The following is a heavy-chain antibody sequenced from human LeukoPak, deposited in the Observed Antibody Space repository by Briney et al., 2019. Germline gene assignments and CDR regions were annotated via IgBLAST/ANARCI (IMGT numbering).Heavy chain of an antibody. D-gene: IGHD1-26*01. J-gene: IGHJ4*02. V-gene: IGHV5-51*01. CDR1: GYSFTSYW. CDR2: IYPGDSDT. Sequence: VESLKISFKGSGYSFTSYWIGWVRQMPGKGLELIGIIYPGDSDTRYSTSFQGQVTISADKPITTAYLQWSSLKASDTAMYYCARRGLVGATHFDYWGQGTLVTVSS. CDR3: ARRGLVGATHFDY.